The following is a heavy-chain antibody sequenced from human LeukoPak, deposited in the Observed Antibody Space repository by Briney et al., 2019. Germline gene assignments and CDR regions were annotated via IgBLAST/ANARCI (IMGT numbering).Heavy chain of an antibody. CDR2: IYYSGST. J-gene: IGHJ3*02. CDR3: ARDGSGYEVDAFDI. V-gene: IGHV4-59*01. CDR1: GGSISSYY. D-gene: IGHD5-12*01. Sequence: SETLSLTCTVSGGSISSYYWSWIRQPPGKGLEWIGYIYYSGSTNYNPSLKSRVTISVDTSKNQFPLKLSSVTAADTAVYYCARDGSGYEVDAFDIWGQGTMVTVSS.